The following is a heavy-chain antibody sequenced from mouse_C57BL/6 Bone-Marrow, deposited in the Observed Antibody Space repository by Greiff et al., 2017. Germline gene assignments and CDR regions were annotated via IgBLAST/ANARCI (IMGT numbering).Heavy chain of an antibody. Sequence: EVMLVESGGDLVKPGGSLKLSCAASGFTFSSYGMSWVRQTPDKRLEWVATISSGGSYTYYPDSVKGRFTISRDNAKNTLYLQMSSLKAEDTAMYYCARGGFYYDYDGYFDVWGTGTTVTVSS. CDR3: ARGGFYYDYDGYFDV. CDR1: GFTFSSYG. D-gene: IGHD2-4*01. J-gene: IGHJ1*03. CDR2: ISSGGSYT. V-gene: IGHV5-6*02.